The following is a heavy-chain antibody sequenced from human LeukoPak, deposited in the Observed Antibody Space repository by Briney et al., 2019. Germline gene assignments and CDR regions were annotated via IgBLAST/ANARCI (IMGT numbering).Heavy chain of an antibody. CDR2: IYSGGSR. J-gene: IGHJ4*02. Sequence: PGGSLSLSCAASGFPFSSNYMSWVRQAPGRGLEWVSVIYSGGSRYYADSVKGRFHISRDNSKNTLYLQMDSLGAEDTAVYYCARVGTAMVLDYWGQGTLVTVSS. V-gene: IGHV3-53*01. CDR3: ARVGTAMVLDY. D-gene: IGHD5-18*01. CDR1: GFPFSSNY.